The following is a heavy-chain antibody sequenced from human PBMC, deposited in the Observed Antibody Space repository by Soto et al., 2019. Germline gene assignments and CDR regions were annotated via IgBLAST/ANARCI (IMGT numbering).Heavy chain of an antibody. Sequence: PGGSLRLSCAASGFTFGSYTMNWVRQVPGKGLEWVAYINTNSRTIYYADSVKGRFTISRDNADNSLYLQMHSLRDEDTAVYYCAREVLVYGGDLFDYWGQGSLVTVSS. CDR2: INTNSRTI. D-gene: IGHD2-21*02. CDR3: AREVLVYGGDLFDY. CDR1: GFTFGSYT. J-gene: IGHJ4*02. V-gene: IGHV3-48*02.